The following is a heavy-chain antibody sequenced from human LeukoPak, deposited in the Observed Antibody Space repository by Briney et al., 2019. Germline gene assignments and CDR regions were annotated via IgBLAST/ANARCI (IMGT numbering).Heavy chain of an antibody. CDR3: ASDSGDRRDAFNI. Sequence: SATLSLTCTVSGGSITVTHYNWVWERQPPGMGWEGVGTINYYGSTYQNPSRKSRVIISLNTNKNQFSLKLTSVTAADTAVYYCASDSGDRRDAFNIWGQGTMVTVSS. CDR2: INYYGST. V-gene: IGHV4-39*07. D-gene: IGHD2-21*02. J-gene: IGHJ3*02. CDR1: GGSITVTHYN.